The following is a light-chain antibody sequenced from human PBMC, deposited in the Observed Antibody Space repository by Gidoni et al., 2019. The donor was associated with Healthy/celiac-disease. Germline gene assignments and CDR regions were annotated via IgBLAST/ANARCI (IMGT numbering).Light chain of an antibody. V-gene: IGKV3-20*01. CDR3: QQYGSSPTWT. CDR1: QSVSSSY. Sequence: IVLTQSPATLSLSPGERATLSCRASQSVSSSYLAWYQQKPGQAPRLLIYGASSRATSIPDRFSGSGSGTDFTLTISRLEPEDFAVYYCQQYGSSPTWTFGQGTKVEIK. CDR2: GAS. J-gene: IGKJ1*01.